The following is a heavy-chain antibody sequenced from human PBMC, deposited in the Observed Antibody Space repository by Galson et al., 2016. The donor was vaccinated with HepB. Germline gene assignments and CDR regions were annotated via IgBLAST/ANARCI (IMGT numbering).Heavy chain of an antibody. Sequence: LRLSCAASGITFSTYAMSWVRQAPGKGLEWVSAISGSGDSTYYADSVKGRFTISRDNYKNTLYLQMNTLRAEDTAVYYCARADIGTSGTFPKFDPWGQGTLVTVSS. CDR1: GITFSTYA. V-gene: IGHV3-23*01. CDR2: ISGSGDST. J-gene: IGHJ5*02. D-gene: IGHD6-13*01. CDR3: ARADIGTSGTFPKFDP.